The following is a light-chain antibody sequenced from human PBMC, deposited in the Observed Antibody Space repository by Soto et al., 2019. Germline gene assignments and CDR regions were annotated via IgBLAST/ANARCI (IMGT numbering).Light chain of an antibody. Sequence: EIVLTQSPATLSLSPGESATLSCRASQSVSSYLAWYQQKPGQAPRLLIYDAFNRATGIPARFSGSGSGTDFTLTISSLEPEDCAVYYCQQRSNWPLYTFGQGNKLEI. CDR3: QQRSNWPLYT. V-gene: IGKV3-11*01. J-gene: IGKJ2*01. CDR1: QSVSSY. CDR2: DAF.